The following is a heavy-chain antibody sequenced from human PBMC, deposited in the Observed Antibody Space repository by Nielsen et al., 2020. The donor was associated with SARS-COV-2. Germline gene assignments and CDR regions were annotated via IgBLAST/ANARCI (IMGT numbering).Heavy chain of an antibody. J-gene: IGHJ5*02. CDR2: NSGRGGST. CDR3: ESNMITFGGVPRWFDP. D-gene: IGHD3-16*01. V-gene: IGHV3-23*01. Sequence: VRQAPGKGQEWGSANSGRGGSTYYADSVKGRFTISRDNTKSTLYLQMKRLRAEDTAVYYCESNMITFGGVPRWFDPWGQGTLVTVSS.